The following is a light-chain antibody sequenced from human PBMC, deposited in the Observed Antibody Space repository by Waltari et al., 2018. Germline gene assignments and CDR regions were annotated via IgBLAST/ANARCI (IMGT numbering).Light chain of an antibody. Sequence: IVLTQSPGTLSLAPGERATLSCRASPSVSRTLAWYQQKPGQAPSLLIYAASTRATGIPDRFSGSGSGTDFSLTISRLEPEDFAVYYCQHYVRLPATFGQGTKVEIK. CDR1: PSVSRT. V-gene: IGKV3-20*01. J-gene: IGKJ1*01. CDR2: AAS. CDR3: QHYVRLPAT.